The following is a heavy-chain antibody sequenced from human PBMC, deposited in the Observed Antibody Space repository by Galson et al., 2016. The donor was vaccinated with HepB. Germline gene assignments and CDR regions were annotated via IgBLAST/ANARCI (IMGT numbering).Heavy chain of an antibody. Sequence: SLRLSCAASGFTFSSYAMNWVRQAPGQGLEWVSAISGSGGSTYSADSVKGRFTISRDNSKNTLSLRMNSLRAEDTAVYYCAKDGGWGVGYFDYWGQGTLVTVSS. V-gene: IGHV3-23*01. CDR1: GFTFSSYA. D-gene: IGHD3-10*01. CDR2: ISGSGGST. CDR3: AKDGGWGVGYFDY. J-gene: IGHJ4*02.